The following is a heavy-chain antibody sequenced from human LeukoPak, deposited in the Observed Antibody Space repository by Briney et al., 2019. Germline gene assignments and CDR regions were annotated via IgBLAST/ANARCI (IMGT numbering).Heavy chain of an antibody. V-gene: IGHV4-39*01. J-gene: IGHJ4*02. CDR3: TRYGDRSNREFDY. CDR2: FYYSGNT. D-gene: IGHD2-21*02. Sequence: PSETLSLTCTVSSGSISSFYWGWIRQPPGKGLEWIASFYYSGNTYYNPSLQSRISISVDTSRSQFSPNLNSVTAADTAVYYCTRYGDRSNREFDYWGQGTLVTVSS. CDR1: SGSISSFY.